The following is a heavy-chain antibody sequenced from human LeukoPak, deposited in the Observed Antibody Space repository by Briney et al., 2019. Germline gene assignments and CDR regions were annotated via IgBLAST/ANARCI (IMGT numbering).Heavy chain of an antibody. CDR3: ARSQQLVRGLDY. CDR1: GFTVNSNY. V-gene: IGHV3-7*01. CDR2: IKQDGSEK. D-gene: IGHD6-13*01. Sequence: GGSLRLSCAASGFTVNSNYMTWVRQAPGKGLEWVANIKQDGSEKYYVDSVKGRFTISRDNAKNSLYLQMNSLRAEDTAVYYCARSQQLVRGLDYWGQGTLVTVSS. J-gene: IGHJ4*01.